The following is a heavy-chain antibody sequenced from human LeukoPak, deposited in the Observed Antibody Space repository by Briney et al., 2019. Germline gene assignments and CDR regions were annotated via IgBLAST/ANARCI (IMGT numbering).Heavy chain of an antibody. V-gene: IGHV3-48*03. D-gene: IGHD3-10*01. CDR2: ISSSGSTI. J-gene: IGHJ5*02. CDR1: GFTFSSYE. CDR3: ARGGRFTMVRGVTNWFDP. Sequence: GGSLRLSCAASGFTFSSYEMNWVRQAPGKGLEWVSYISSSGSTIYYADSVKGRFTISRDNDKNSLYLQMNSLRAEDTAVYYCARGGRFTMVRGVTNWFDPWGRGTLVTVSS.